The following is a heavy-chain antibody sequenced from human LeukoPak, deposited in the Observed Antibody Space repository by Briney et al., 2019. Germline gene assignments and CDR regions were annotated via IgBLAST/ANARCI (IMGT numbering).Heavy chain of an antibody. CDR2: IYYSGST. Sequence: SGTLSLTCTVSGGSISSYYWSWIRQPPGKGLEWIGHIYYSGSTHYNPSLTSRVTISVDSSKNQLSLKLSSVTAADTAVYYCARHVGNSGSGSYLTYFDYWGQGTLVTASS. V-gene: IGHV4-59*08. CDR3: ARHVGNSGSGSYLTYFDY. J-gene: IGHJ4*02. D-gene: IGHD3-10*01. CDR1: GGSISSYY.